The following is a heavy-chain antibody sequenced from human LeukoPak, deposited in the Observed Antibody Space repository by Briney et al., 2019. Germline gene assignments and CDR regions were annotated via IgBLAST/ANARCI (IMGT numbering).Heavy chain of an antibody. Sequence: SETLSLTCAVYGGSFSGYYWSWIRQPPGKGLEWIGEINHSGSTNYNPSLKSRVTISVDTSKNQFSLKLSSVTAADTAVYYCARGNTAMDLEPWGQGTLVTVSS. D-gene: IGHD5-18*01. V-gene: IGHV4-34*01. J-gene: IGHJ4*02. CDR2: INHSGST. CDR1: GGSFSGYY. CDR3: ARGNTAMDLEP.